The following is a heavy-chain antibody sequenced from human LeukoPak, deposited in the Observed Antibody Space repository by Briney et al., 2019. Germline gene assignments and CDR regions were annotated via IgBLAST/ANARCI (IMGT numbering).Heavy chain of an antibody. D-gene: IGHD5-24*01. CDR3: ARDPRRDGYGGAYYFDY. V-gene: IGHV1-46*01. CDR2: INPSGGST. J-gene: IGHJ4*02. CDR1: GYTFTSYD. Sequence: LGASVKVSCKASGYTFTSYDIHWVRQAPGQGLEWMGIINPSGGSTSYAQKFQGRVTMTRDTSTSTVYMELSSLRSEDTAVYYCARDPRRDGYGGAYYFDYWGQGTLVTVSS.